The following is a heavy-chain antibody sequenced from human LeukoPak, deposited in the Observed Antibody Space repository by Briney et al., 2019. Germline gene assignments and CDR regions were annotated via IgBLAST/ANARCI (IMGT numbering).Heavy chain of an antibody. Sequence: SETLSLTCTVSGGSISSYYWSWIRQPPGKGLEWIGYIYYSGSTNYNPSLKSRVTISVDTSKNQFSLKLSSVTAADTAVYYCATSPLGIYYDSSGPFDYWGQGTLVTVSS. J-gene: IGHJ4*02. CDR1: GGSISSYY. CDR3: ATSPLGIYYDSSGPFDY. V-gene: IGHV4-59*01. D-gene: IGHD3-22*01. CDR2: IYYSGST.